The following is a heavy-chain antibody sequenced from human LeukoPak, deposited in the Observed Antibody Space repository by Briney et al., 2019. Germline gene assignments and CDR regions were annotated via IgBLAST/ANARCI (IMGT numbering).Heavy chain of an antibody. CDR3: ARGDGSGWYAEGTEY. J-gene: IGHJ4*02. D-gene: IGHD6-19*01. CDR2: IWYDGSNK. Sequence: GGSLRLSCSAYRFTFSSYGMHWVRQAQGKGLEGVTVIWYDGSNKSYADSVKGRFTIYRDNSKNTLYLQMDSLRAEDTAVYYCARGDGSGWYAEGTEYWGEGTLVTVSS. CDR1: RFTFSSYG. V-gene: IGHV3-33*01.